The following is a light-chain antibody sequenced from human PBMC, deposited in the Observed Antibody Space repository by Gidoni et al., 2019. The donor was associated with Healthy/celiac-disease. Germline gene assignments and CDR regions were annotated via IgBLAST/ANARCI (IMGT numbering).Light chain of an antibody. Sequence: EIVLTQSPATLSLSPGERANRSCRASKSVSSYFAWYQQNPGQAPRLLIYDASNRATGIPARFSGSGSGTDFTLTISSLEPEDFAVYYCQQRRNWPLTFGGGTKVEI. CDR1: KSVSSY. V-gene: IGKV3-11*01. J-gene: IGKJ4*01. CDR3: QQRRNWPLT. CDR2: DAS.